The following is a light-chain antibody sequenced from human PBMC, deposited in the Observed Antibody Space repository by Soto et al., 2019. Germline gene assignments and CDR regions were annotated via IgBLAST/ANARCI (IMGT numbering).Light chain of an antibody. CDR2: DAS. J-gene: IGKJ2*01. V-gene: IGKV3-11*01. CDR3: QQRSNWPPT. Sequence: IVLTQSPATMSLSPGERATLSCRASQSVSSYLAWYQQKPGQAPRVLIYDASNRATGIPARFSGSGSGTDFTLTISSLEPEDFAVYYCQQRSNWPPTFGQGTKLEIK. CDR1: QSVSSY.